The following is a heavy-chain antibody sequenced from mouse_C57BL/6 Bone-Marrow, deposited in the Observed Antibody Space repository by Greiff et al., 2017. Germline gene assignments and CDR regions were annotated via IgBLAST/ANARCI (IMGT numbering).Heavy chain of an antibody. D-gene: IGHD4-1*01. CDR2: IDPSDSYT. J-gene: IGHJ4*01. Sequence: VQLQQPGAELVMPGASVKLSCKASGYTFPSYWMPWVKQRPGQGLEWIGEIDPSDSYTNYNQKVKGKATLTVDKSSSPAYMPLSSLPSAYSADYYWAREELRDAMDYWGQGTSVTVSS. CDR3: AREELRDAMDY. V-gene: IGHV1-69*01. CDR1: GYTFPSYW.